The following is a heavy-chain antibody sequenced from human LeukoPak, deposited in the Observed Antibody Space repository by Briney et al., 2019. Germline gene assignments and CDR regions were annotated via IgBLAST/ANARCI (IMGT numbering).Heavy chain of an antibody. CDR2: INHSGST. CDR1: GGSISNYY. J-gene: IGHJ4*02. D-gene: IGHD3-9*01. Sequence: SETLSLTCTVSGGSISNYYWSWLRQPPGKGLEWLREINHSGSTNYNPSLKSRVTISVDTSKNQFSLKLSSVTAADTAVYYCARDGVLRYFDWLLEPGGGYYFDYWGQGTLVTVSS. V-gene: IGHV4-34*01. CDR3: ARDGVLRYFDWLLEPGGGYYFDY.